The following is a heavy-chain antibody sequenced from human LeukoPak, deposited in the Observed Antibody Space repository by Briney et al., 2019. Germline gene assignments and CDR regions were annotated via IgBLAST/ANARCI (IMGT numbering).Heavy chain of an antibody. Sequence: ASVKDSCKASGYTFTSYYMHWVRQAPGQGLERMGIINPSGGSTSYAQKFQGRVTMTRDTSTSTVYMELSSLRSEDTAVYYCARIYCSSTSCHEGYFDYWGQGTLVSVFS. CDR3: ARIYCSSTSCHEGYFDY. J-gene: IGHJ4*02. D-gene: IGHD2-2*01. CDR2: INPSGGST. V-gene: IGHV1-46*01. CDR1: GYTFTSYY.